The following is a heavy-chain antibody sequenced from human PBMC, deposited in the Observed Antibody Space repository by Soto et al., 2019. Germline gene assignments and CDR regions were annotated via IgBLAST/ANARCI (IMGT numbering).Heavy chain of an antibody. CDR3: AREFALKTLVNSRPLNIDS. D-gene: IGHD3-22*01. J-gene: IGHJ4*02. Sequence: GASVKVAWKASASAFTDSDLNFVRQVPGQGXKWMGWINPNSGATKYVYEFQGRVTMTRDTSSSTAYMELRGLRSADTAVYSCAREFALKTLVNSRPLNIDSSGQGILVTVYS. V-gene: IGHV1-2*07. CDR2: INPNSGAT. CDR1: ASAFTDSD.